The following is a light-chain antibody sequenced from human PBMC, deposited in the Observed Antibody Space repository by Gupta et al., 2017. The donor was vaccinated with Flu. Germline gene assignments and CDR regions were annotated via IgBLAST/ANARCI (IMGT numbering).Light chain of an antibody. CDR2: EVS. CDR3: CSSPSSNAWV. CDR1: SGHSGNYDL. V-gene: IGLV2-23*02. Sequence: QSPLPQPASVSGSPGQSLTISCTAVSGHSGNYDLVCWYQQHPGKSPRLLIYEVSQRPSGVADGFSGSKSGNTASLTITGPAEEEEADYYGCSSPSSNAWVFGGGTRVTVL. J-gene: IGLJ3*02.